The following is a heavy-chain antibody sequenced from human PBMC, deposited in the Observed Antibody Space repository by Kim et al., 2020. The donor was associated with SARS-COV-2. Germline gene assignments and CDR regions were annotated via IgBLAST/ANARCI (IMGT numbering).Heavy chain of an antibody. J-gene: IGHJ4*02. Sequence: SETLSLTCTVSGCSISSGGNYWSWIRQHPGKGLEWIGYIYYSGSTYYNPSLKSRVTISVDTSKNQFSLKLSSVTAADTAVYYCATSEALPGIAAAGFDYWGQGTLGTVSS. CDR3: ATSEALPGIAAAGFDY. CDR2: IYYSGST. V-gene: IGHV4-31*03. CDR1: GCSISSGGNY. D-gene: IGHD6-13*01.